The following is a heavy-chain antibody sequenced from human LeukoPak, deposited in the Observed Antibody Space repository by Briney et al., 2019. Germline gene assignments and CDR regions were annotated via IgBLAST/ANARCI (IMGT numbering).Heavy chain of an antibody. V-gene: IGHV3-30-3*01. CDR3: AKASQYCSSTSCPLGYYYYMDV. CDR2: ISYDGSNK. D-gene: IGHD2-2*01. CDR1: GFTFNSYA. Sequence: GGSLRLSCAASGFTFNSYAMHWVRQAPCKGLEWVAVISYDGSNKYYADSVKGRFTISRDNSKNTLYLQMNSLRAEDTAVYYCAKASQYCSSTSCPLGYYYYMDVWGKGTTVTVSS. J-gene: IGHJ6*03.